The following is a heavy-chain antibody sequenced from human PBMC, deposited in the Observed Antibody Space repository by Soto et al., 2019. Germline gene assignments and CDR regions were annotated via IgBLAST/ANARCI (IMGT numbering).Heavy chain of an antibody. CDR1: GGSISSRGYY. CDR2: IYYSGST. V-gene: IGHV4-39*01. Sequence: QLQLQESGPGLVKPSETLSLTCTVSGGSISSRGYYWGWIRQPPGKGLEWIGTIYYSGSTYYNPSLKSRVTRSVDTSKNQFSLKLSPVTAADTAVYYCATSNWFDPWGQGTLVTVSS. J-gene: IGHJ5*02. CDR3: ATSNWFDP.